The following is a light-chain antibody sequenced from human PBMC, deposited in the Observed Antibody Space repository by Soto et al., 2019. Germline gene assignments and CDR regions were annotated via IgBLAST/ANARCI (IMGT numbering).Light chain of an antibody. CDR3: QQTYSTPPT. Sequence: DIQMTQSPSSLSASVGDRVTITCRASQSISTYLNWYQQKPGKAPYLLIYGVSMEGGVPSRFSGSGSGTDFTLTISSLQPEDFAAYYCQQTYSTPPTFGQGTKVDIK. J-gene: IGKJ1*01. CDR1: QSISTY. CDR2: GVS. V-gene: IGKV1-39*01.